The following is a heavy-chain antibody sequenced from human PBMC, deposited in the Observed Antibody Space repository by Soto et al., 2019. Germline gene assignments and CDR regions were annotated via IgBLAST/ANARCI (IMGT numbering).Heavy chain of an antibody. CDR3: AKGGRVLYYYDSSGLDAFDI. CDR2: ISGGGGDT. CDR1: GFTFSSYA. Sequence: GGSLRLSCAASGFTFSSYAMSWVRHAPGKGLEWVSEISGGGGDTYYADSVKGRFTISRDSSKNTLYLQMNSLRAEDTAVYYCAKGGRVLYYYDSSGLDAFDIWGQGTMVTVSS. J-gene: IGHJ3*02. D-gene: IGHD3-22*01. V-gene: IGHV3-23*01.